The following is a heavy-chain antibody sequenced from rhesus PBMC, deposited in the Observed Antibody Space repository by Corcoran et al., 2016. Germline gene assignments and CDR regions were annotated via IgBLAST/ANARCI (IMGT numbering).Heavy chain of an antibody. CDR3: VRVDRRAVIIDY. J-gene: IGHJ4*01. V-gene: IGHV4-127*01. CDR1: GYSISRGYA. D-gene: IGHD2-39*01. CDR2: IGGDTGST. Sequence: QVQLQESGPGLAKPSETLSLTCAVSGYSISRGYAWTWVRQPPGKGLAWIWFIGGDTGSTYYNPSLKSRVTISKDTSTNQFSLRRTSVTAADTALYYCVRVDRRAVIIDYWGQGVLVTVSS.